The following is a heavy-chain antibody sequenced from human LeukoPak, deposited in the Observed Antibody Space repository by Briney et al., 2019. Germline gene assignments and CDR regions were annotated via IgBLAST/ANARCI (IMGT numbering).Heavy chain of an antibody. J-gene: IGHJ5*02. V-gene: IGHV1-24*01. CDR3: ARVGSYDSSGYYVPP. CDR2: FDPEDGET. CDR1: GYTLTELS. D-gene: IGHD3-22*01. Sequence: ASVKVSCKVSGYTLTELSMHGVRQAPGKGLEWLGGFDPEDGETIYAQKLQGRVTMTTDTSTSTAYMELRSLRSDDTAVYYCARVGSYDSSGYYVPPWGQGTLVTVSS.